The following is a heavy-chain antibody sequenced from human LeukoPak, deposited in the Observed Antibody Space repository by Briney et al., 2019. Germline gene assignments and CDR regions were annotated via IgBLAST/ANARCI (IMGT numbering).Heavy chain of an antibody. CDR3: AKDVGRVGASPFDY. Sequence: VGSLRLSCAASGFTFSSYAMSWVRQAPGKGLEWVSAISGSGGSTYYADSVKGRFTISRDNSKNTPYLQMNSLRAEDTAVYYCAKDVGRVGASPFDYWGQGTLVTVSP. V-gene: IGHV3-23*01. CDR2: ISGSGGST. J-gene: IGHJ4*02. D-gene: IGHD1-26*01. CDR1: GFTFSSYA.